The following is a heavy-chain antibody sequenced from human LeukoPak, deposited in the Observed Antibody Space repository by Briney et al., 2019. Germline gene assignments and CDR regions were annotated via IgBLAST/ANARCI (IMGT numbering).Heavy chain of an antibody. CDR3: ATQHIVVVTTTFDY. Sequence: PGGSLRLSCAASGFTISSYAMHWVRQAPGKGLEWVAVISYDGSNTYYADAVKGRFTISRDNSKNTLYLQMNSLRPEDTAVYYCATQHIVVVTTTFDYWRQGTLVTVSS. D-gene: IGHD2-21*02. CDR2: ISYDGSNT. CDR1: GFTISSYA. J-gene: IGHJ4*02. V-gene: IGHV3-30*04.